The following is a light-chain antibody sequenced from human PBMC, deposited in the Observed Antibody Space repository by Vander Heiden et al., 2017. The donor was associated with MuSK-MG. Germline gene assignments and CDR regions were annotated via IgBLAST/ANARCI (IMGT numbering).Light chain of an antibody. Sequence: SYVLTQPHSVSVSPGQTASITCSGDKLGNKYACWYQQKPGQAPVLVIYQNNERPSGIPERFSGSNSGNTATLTISETQAMDEADYYCQAWDGSTGIFGAGTKVTVL. CDR3: QAWDGSTGI. V-gene: IGLV3-1*01. J-gene: IGLJ1*01. CDR2: QNN. CDR1: KLGNKY.